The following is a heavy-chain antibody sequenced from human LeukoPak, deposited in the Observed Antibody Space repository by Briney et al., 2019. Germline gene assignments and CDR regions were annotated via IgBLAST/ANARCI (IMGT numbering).Heavy chain of an antibody. CDR1: GYTFTSYD. D-gene: IGHD6-13*01. J-gene: IGHJ5*02. CDR2: MNPNSGNT. CDR3: AREHRNTGYSSRGNWFDP. Sequence: GASVKVSCKASGYTFTSYDINWVRQATGQGLEWMGWMNPNSGNTGYAQKFQGRVTITRNTSISTAYMELSSLRSDDTAVYYCAREHRNTGYSSRGNWFDPWGQGTLVTVSS. V-gene: IGHV1-8*03.